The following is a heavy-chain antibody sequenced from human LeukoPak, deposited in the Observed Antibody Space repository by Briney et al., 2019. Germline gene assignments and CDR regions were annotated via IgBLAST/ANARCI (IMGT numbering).Heavy chain of an antibody. CDR2: ISYDGSNK. CDR1: GFTFDDYT. Sequence: GGSLRLSCAASGFTFDDYTMHWVRQAPGKGLEWVAVISYDGSNKYYADSVKGRFTISRDNSKNTLYLQMNSLRAEDTAVYYCARDPSYDFWSGYYTGIFDYWGQGTLVTVSS. CDR3: ARDPSYDFWSGYYTGIFDY. D-gene: IGHD3-3*01. J-gene: IGHJ4*02. V-gene: IGHV3-30-3*01.